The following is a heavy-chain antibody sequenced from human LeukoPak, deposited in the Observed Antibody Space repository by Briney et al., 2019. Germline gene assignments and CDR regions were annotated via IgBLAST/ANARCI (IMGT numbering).Heavy chain of an antibody. V-gene: IGHV3-23*01. CDR3: ATDYGDYRHYYYYGMDI. CDR2: ISGSGGST. J-gene: IGHJ6*02. D-gene: IGHD4-17*01. Sequence: GGSLRLSCAASGFTFSSYAMSWVRQAPGKGLEWVSAISGSGGSTYYADSVKGRFTISRDNSKNTLYLQMNSLRAEDTAVYYCATDYGDYRHYYYYGMDIWGQGTTVTASS. CDR1: GFTFSSYA.